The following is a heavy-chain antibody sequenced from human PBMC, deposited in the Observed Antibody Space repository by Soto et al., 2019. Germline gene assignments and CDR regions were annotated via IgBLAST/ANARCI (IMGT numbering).Heavy chain of an antibody. CDR3: ARVQEISYYYDSSGYPLGPHASDI. CDR2: INAGNGNT. V-gene: IGHV1-3*01. J-gene: IGHJ3*02. D-gene: IGHD3-22*01. Sequence: ASVKVSCKASGYTFTSYAMHWVRQAPGQRLEWMGWINAGNGNTKYSQKFQGRVTITRDTSASTAYMELSSLRSEDTAVYYCARVQEISYYYDSSGYPLGPHASDIWGQGTMV. CDR1: GYTFTSYA.